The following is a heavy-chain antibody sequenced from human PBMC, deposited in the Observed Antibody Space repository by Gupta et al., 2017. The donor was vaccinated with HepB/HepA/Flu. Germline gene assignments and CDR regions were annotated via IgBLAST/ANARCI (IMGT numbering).Heavy chain of an antibody. Sequence: QVQLVESGGGLVTPGGSLRLSCAASGFTFSDYYISWIRQAPGKRLEWVSYISSSGSTIYYADSVKGRFTSSRDNAKNSLYLQMNSLRAEDTAVYYCARTVSPVQLPDPDYFDYWGQGTLVTVSS. CDR2: ISSSGSTI. J-gene: IGHJ4*02. V-gene: IGHV3-11*04. D-gene: IGHD5-18*01. CDR1: GFTFSDYY. CDR3: ARTVSPVQLPDPDYFDY.